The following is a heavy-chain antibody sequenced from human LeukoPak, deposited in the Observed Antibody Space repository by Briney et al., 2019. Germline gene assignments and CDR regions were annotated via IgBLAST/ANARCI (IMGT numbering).Heavy chain of an antibody. V-gene: IGHV3-30*02. D-gene: IGHD3-9*01. J-gene: IGHJ4*02. CDR1: GFTFSSYS. CDR2: IRYDGSDNFYADGSDK. Sequence: PGGSLRLSCAASGFTFSSYSMNWVRQAPGKGLEWVTFIRYDGSDNFYADGSDKFYADSVKGRFTVSRDNSKNTLYLQINSLRAGDTAVYYCARDPRWDYDILTGYLKPSYFDYWGQGTRVTVSS. CDR3: ARDPRWDYDILTGYLKPSYFDY.